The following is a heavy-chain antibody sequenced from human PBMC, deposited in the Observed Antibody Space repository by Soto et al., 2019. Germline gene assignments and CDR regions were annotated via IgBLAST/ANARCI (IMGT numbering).Heavy chain of an antibody. CDR2: TYYRSNWRH. V-gene: IGHV6-1*01. CDR3: ERGVAGSGFDL. Sequence: SLTCAISGDSVSSNTAAWNWIRSSPSRGLEWLGRTYYRSNWRHDYAVSVKSRITVNPDTSKNHFSLQLNSVTPDDTAVYYCERGVAGSGFDLWGQGTLVTFSS. D-gene: IGHD6-19*01. J-gene: IGHJ4*02. CDR1: GDSVSSNTAA.